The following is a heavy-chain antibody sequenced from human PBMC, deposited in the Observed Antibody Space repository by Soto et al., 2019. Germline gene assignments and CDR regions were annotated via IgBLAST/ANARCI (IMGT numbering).Heavy chain of an antibody. Sequence: QVQLQESGPGLVKPSQTLSLTCTVSGGSISSGGYYWSWISQHPGKGLEWIGYIYYSGSTYYNPYLKSRVTIAVDMPNNQFSLKLSSVTAADTAVYYCARENGMRDCSGGSCRNNWFDPWGQGTLVTVS. CDR2: IYYSGST. V-gene: IGHV4-31*03. J-gene: IGHJ5*02. D-gene: IGHD2-15*01. CDR1: GGSISSGGYY. CDR3: ARENGMRDCSGGSCRNNWFDP.